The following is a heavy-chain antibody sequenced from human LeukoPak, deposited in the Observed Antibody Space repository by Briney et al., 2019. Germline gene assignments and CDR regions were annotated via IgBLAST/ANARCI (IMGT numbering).Heavy chain of an antibody. D-gene: IGHD3-10*01. CDR2: INWNGGST. J-gene: IGHJ6*03. CDR1: GFTFSDYY. CDR3: AKNSGAGFYFYMDV. V-gene: IGHV3-20*01. Sequence: GGSLRLSCAASGFTFSDYYMSWIRQAPGKGLEWVSGINWNGGSTGYADSVKGRFTISRDNAKNPLYLQMNSLRAEDTALYHCAKNSGAGFYFYMDVWGKGTTVTISS.